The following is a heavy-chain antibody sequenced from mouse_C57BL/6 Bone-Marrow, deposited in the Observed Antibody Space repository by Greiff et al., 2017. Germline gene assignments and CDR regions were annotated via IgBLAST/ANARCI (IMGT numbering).Heavy chain of an antibody. CDR3: EGFYYYGSLMDD. V-gene: IGHV1-64*01. Sequence: QVQLQQPGAELVKPGASVKLSCKASGYTFTSYWMHWVKQRPGQGLEWIGMIHPNSGSTNYNEKFKSKATLTVDKSSSTAYMQLSSLTSEDSAVXYGEGFYYYGSLMDDWGQGTSVTVSS. D-gene: IGHD1-1*01. CDR1: GYTFTSYW. J-gene: IGHJ4*01. CDR2: IHPNSGST.